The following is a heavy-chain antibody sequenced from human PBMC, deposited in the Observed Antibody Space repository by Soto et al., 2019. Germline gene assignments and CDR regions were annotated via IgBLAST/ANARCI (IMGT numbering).Heavy chain of an antibody. Sequence: QVQLQESGPGLVKPSETLSLTCTVSGGSISNYYWSWIRQPADKGLEWIGRINPSGSTNYSPSLKSLVTMSPDISKNLFSLNLSSLPAADTAVYYCARGGVADSGSYFRHGMDVWGQGTPVTVSS. CDR1: GGSISNYY. D-gene: IGHD3-10*01. J-gene: IGHJ6*02. CDR3: ARGGVADSGSYFRHGMDV. V-gene: IGHV4-4*07. CDR2: INPSGST.